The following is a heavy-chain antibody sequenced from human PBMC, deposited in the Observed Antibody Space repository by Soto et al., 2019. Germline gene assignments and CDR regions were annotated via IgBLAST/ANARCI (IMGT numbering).Heavy chain of an antibody. V-gene: IGHV3-7*01. CDR3: ARDEAGYAY. CDR1: GIIFSTYW. Sequence: GGSLRLSCEASGIIFSTYWMSWVRQAPGKGPEWVANIKEDGSEEYYVDSVRGRFTISRDNAKNSLYLQMNSLRAEDKAVYYCARDEAGYAYWGQGTLVTVSS. J-gene: IGHJ4*02. D-gene: IGHD2-2*01. CDR2: IKEDGSEE.